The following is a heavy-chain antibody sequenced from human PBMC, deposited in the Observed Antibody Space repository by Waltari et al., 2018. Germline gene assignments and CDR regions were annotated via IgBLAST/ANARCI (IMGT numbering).Heavy chain of an antibody. J-gene: IGHJ4*02. CDR1: GYTFTGYY. D-gene: IGHD1-26*01. CDR2: INPNRGGT. CDR3: ARGELARVPDY. Sequence: QVQLVQSGAEVKKPGASVKVSCKASGYTFTGYYMHWVRQAPGQGLEWMGWINPNRGGTNYAQKLQGRVTMTRDTSISTAYMELSRLRSDDTAVYYCARGELARVPDYWGQGTLVTVSS. V-gene: IGHV1-2*02.